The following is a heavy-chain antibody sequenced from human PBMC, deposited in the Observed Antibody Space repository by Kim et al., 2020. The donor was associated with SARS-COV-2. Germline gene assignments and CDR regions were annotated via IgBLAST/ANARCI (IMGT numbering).Heavy chain of an antibody. Sequence: GGSLRLSCAASGFTFSSYWMSWVRQAPGKGLEWVANIKQDGSEKYYVDSVKGRFTISRDNAKNSLYLQMNSLRAEDTAVYYCVRDQIPLRYCSGGSCYGTFRFYYGMDVWGQGTTVTVSS. J-gene: IGHJ6*02. CDR3: VRDQIPLRYCSGGSCYGTFRFYYGMDV. CDR2: IKQDGSEK. V-gene: IGHV3-7*01. D-gene: IGHD2-15*01. CDR1: GFTFSSYW.